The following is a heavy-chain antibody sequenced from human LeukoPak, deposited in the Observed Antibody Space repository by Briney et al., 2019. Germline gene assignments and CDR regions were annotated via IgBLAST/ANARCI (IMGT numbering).Heavy chain of an antibody. CDR1: GFTFTSYW. Sequence: GGSLRLSCAASGFTFTSYWMSWVRQVPGKGLERVAIIKDDGSEKLYVDSVKGRFTISRDDAENSPSLQMNSLRVEDTAVYYCARVLRSYCCAFDIWGQGTMVTVSS. CDR2: IKDDGSEK. V-gene: IGHV3-7*01. CDR3: ARVLRSYCCAFDI. J-gene: IGHJ3*02. D-gene: IGHD3-16*02.